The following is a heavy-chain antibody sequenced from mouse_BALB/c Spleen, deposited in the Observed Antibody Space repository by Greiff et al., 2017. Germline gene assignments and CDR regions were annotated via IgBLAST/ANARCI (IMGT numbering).Heavy chain of an antibody. CDR1: GFNIKDTY. CDR3: ASFYDYDRAWFAY. CDR2: IDPANGNT. J-gene: IGHJ3*01. D-gene: IGHD2-4*01. V-gene: IGHV14-3*02. Sequence: VQLQQSGAELVKPGASVKLSCTASGFNIKDTYMHWVKQRPEQGLEWIGRIDPANGNTKYDPKFQGKATITADTSSNTAYLQLSSLTSEDTAVYYCASFYDYDRAWFAYWGQGTLVTVSA.